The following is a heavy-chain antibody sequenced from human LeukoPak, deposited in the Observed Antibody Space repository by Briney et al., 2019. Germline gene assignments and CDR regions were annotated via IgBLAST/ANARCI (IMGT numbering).Heavy chain of an antibody. D-gene: IGHD2-2*01. CDR1: GFTFSSYG. Sequence: GGSLRLSCAASGFTFSSYGMHWVRQAPGKGLEWVSSISSSSSYIYYADSVKGRFTISRDNAKNSLYLQMNSLRAEDTAVYYCARDPRRGIVVVPAAVDYWGQGTLVTVSS. CDR2: ISSSSSYI. J-gene: IGHJ4*02. V-gene: IGHV3-21*01. CDR3: ARDPRRGIVVVPAAVDY.